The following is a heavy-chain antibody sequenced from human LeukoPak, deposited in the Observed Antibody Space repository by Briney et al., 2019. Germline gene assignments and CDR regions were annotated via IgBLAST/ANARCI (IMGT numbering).Heavy chain of an antibody. J-gene: IGHJ4*02. CDR3: ARVVVSSSSDYFDY. CDR1: GFTFSNYA. V-gene: IGHV3-30*04. D-gene: IGHD6-6*01. Sequence: PGKSLRLSCAASGFTFSNYAMHWVRQAPGKGLEWVAVTSYDESNKYYADSVKGRFTIPRDNSKKTLYLQMNSLRGEDTAVYYCARVVVSSSSDYFDYWGQGTLVIVSS. CDR2: TSYDESNK.